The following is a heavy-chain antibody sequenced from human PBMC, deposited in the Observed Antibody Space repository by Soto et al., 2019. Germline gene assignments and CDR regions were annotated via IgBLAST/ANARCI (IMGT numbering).Heavy chain of an antibody. V-gene: IGHV4-59*01. D-gene: IGHD5-12*01. CDR2: IYYSGST. CDR3: ARDAFLYSGYDHYFDY. Sequence: SETLSLTCTVSGGSISSYYWSWIRQPPGKGLEWIGYIYYSGSTNYNPSLKSRVTISVDKSKNQFSLKLSSVTAADTSVYYCARDAFLYSGYDHYFDYWGQGTLVTVSS. CDR1: GGSISSYY. J-gene: IGHJ4*02.